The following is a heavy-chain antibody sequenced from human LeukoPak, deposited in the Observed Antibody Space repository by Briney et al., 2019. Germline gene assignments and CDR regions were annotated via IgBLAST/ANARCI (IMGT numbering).Heavy chain of an antibody. CDR2: INHSGST. V-gene: IGHV4-34*01. D-gene: IGHD3-22*01. CDR1: GGSFSGYY. CDR3: ARGRLTYYYDSSGYGDY. J-gene: IGHJ4*02. Sequence: PSETLSLTCAVYGGSFSGYYWSWIRQPPGKGLEWIGEINHSGSTNYNPSLKSRVTISVGTSKNQFSLKLSSVTAADTAVYYCARGRLTYYYDSSGYGDYWGQGTLVTVSS.